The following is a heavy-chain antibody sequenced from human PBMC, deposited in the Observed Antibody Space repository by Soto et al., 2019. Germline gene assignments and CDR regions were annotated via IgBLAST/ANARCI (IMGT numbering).Heavy chain of an antibody. Sequence: SETLSLTCTVSGGSISSYYWSWIRQPPGKGLEWIGYIYYSGSTNYNPSLKSRVTISVDTSKNQFSLKLSSVTAADTAVYYCARVVSSDEALHAFDIWGQGTMVTVSS. CDR3: ARVVSSDEALHAFDI. CDR2: IYYSGST. CDR1: GGSISSYY. J-gene: IGHJ3*02. D-gene: IGHD3-10*01. V-gene: IGHV4-59*01.